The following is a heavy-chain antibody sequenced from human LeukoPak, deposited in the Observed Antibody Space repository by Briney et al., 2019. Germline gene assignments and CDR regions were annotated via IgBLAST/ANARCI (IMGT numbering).Heavy chain of an antibody. D-gene: IGHD6-13*01. J-gene: IGHJ6*04. V-gene: IGHV5-10-1*01. CDR3: ARQGSAAGTDLDFTTYYYYYGMDV. CDR2: IDPSDSYT. CDR1: GYSFTSYW. Sequence: GESLKISCKGSGYSFTSYWISWVRQMPGKGLERMGRIDPSDSYTNYSPSFQGHVTISADKSISTAYLQWSSLKASDTAMYYCARQGSAAGTDLDFTTYYYYYGMDVWGKGTTVTVSS.